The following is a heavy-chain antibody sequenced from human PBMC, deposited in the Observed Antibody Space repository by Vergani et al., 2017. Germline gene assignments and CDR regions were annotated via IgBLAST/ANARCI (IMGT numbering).Heavy chain of an antibody. CDR2: IYYSGST. J-gene: IGHJ6*02. V-gene: IGHV4-59*01. Sequence: QVQLQESGPGLVKPSETLSLTCTVSGGSISSYYWSWIRQPPGKGLEWIGYIYYSGSTNYNPSLKSRVTISVDTSKNQVSLRLSSVTAADTAVYYCARDRRALYGYPTPYYYYGMDVWGQGTTVTVSS. CDR3: ARDRRALYGYPTPYYYYGMDV. CDR1: GGSISSYY. D-gene: IGHD2-2*02.